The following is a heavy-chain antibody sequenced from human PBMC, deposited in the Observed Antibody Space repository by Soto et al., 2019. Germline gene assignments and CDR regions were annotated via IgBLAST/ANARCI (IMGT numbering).Heavy chain of an antibody. Sequence: GGSLRLSCAASGFTFSSYGMHWVRQAPGKGLEWVAVIWYDGSNKYYADSVKGRFTISRDNSKNTLYLQMNSLRAEDTAVYYCASQYPYCSGGSCAGYWGQGTLVTVSS. CDR2: IWYDGSNK. CDR1: GFTFSSYG. V-gene: IGHV3-33*01. CDR3: ASQYPYCSGGSCAGY. J-gene: IGHJ4*02. D-gene: IGHD2-15*01.